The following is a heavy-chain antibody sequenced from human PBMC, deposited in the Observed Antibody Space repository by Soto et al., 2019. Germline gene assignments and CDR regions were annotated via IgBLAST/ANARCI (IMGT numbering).Heavy chain of an antibody. Sequence: ASVKVSCKASGYTFTNYGINWVRQAPGQGLEWMGWMNPNSGNTGYAQKFQGRVTMTRNTSISTAYMELSSLRSEDTAVYYCATYCSGGSCYSGISYYYYYMDVWGKGTTDTVSS. CDR3: ATYCSGGSCYSGISYYYYYMDV. D-gene: IGHD2-15*01. CDR1: GYTFTNYG. J-gene: IGHJ6*03. V-gene: IGHV1-8*02. CDR2: MNPNSGNT.